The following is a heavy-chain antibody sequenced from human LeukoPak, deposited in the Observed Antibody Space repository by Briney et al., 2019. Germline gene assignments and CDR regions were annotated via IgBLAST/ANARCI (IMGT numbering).Heavy chain of an antibody. CDR3: ARDAAAGPNYYYYYYMDV. CDR1: GFTFSSYG. J-gene: IGHJ6*03. V-gene: IGHV3-23*01. CDR2: ISGSGGST. D-gene: IGHD6-13*01. Sequence: GGSLRLSCAASGFTFSSYGMSWVRQAPGKGLEWVSAISGSGGSTYYADSVKGRFTISRDNSKNTLYLQMNSLRAEDTAVYYCARDAAAGPNYYYYYYMDVWGKGTTVTVSS.